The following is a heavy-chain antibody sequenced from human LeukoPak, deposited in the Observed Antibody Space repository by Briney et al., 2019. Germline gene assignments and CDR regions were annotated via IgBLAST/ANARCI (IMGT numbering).Heavy chain of an antibody. J-gene: IGHJ4*02. V-gene: IGHV3-23*01. D-gene: IGHD3-22*01. CDR3: AKGSYYDSSGSFYFDY. Sequence: GGSLRLSCAASGFTFSSYAMSWVRQAPGKGLEWVSGISGSGDNTYYADSVKGRFTISRDNSKNTLYVQVNSLGTEDTAACYCAKGSYYDSSGSFYFDYWGQGTLVTVSS. CDR1: GFTFSSYA. CDR2: ISGSGDNT.